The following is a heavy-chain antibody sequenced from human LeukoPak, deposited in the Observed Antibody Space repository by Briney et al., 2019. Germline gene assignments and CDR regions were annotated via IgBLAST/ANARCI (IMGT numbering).Heavy chain of an antibody. CDR1: GLTFSSYA. CDR2: ISGNGANT. V-gene: IGHV3-23*01. Sequence: GSLRLSCAASGLTFSSYAMSWVRQAPGKGLEWVSGISGNGANTYYADSVKGRFTISRDNSKNTLYLQMNSLRAEDTAVYYCANTFNFDYWGQGTVVTVSS. CDR3: ANTFNFDY. J-gene: IGHJ4*02.